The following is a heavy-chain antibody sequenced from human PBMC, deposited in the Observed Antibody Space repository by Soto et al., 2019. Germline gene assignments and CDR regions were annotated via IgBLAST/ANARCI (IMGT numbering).Heavy chain of an antibody. Sequence: PGGSLRLSCAASGFTFSSYAMHWVRQAPGKGLEWVAVISYDGSNKYYADSVKGRFTISRDNSKNTLYLQMNSLRAEDTAVYYCAMNHYGDYGYFDYWGQGTLVTVS. CDR1: GFTFSSYA. D-gene: IGHD4-17*01. V-gene: IGHV3-30-3*01. J-gene: IGHJ4*02. CDR3: AMNHYGDYGYFDY. CDR2: ISYDGSNK.